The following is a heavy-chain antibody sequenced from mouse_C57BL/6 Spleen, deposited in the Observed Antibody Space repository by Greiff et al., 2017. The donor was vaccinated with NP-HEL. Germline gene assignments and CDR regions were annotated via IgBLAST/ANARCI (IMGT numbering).Heavy chain of an antibody. CDR2: ISSGGDYI. J-gene: IGHJ4*01. CDR1: GFTFSSYA. V-gene: IGHV5-9-1*02. CDR3: TREPLITTVVATDAMDY. Sequence: EVKLVESGEGLVKPGGSLKLSCAASGFTFSSYAMSWVRQTPEKRLEWVAYISSGGDYIYYADTVKGRFTISRDNARNTLYLQMSSLKSEDTAMYYCTREPLITTVVATDAMDYWGQGPSVTVSS. D-gene: IGHD1-1*01.